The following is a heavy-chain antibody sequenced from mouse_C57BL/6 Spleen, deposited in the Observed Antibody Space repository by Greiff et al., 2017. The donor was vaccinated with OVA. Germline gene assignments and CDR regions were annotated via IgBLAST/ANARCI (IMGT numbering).Heavy chain of an antibody. CDR3: ARETGGYFDY. V-gene: IGHV5-9*01. Sequence: EVQLVESGGGLVKPGGSLKLSCAASGFTFSSYTMSWVRQTPEKRLEWVATISGGGGNTYYPDSVKGRFTISRDNAKNTLYLQMSSLRSEDTALYYCARETGGYFDYWGQGTTLTVSS. CDR1: GFTFSSYT. CDR2: ISGGGGNT. J-gene: IGHJ2*01.